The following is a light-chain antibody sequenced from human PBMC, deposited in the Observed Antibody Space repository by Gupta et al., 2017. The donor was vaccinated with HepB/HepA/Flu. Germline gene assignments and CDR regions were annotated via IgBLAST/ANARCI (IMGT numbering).Light chain of an antibody. CDR1: SGHSNYA. CDR3: QTWGTYIV. Sequence: QLLLTPSPSASASLGASVRLTCTLNSGHSNYAIAWHQQHPQKGPRFLMKVNSDGTHSVGDGIPDRFSGSSSGAERYLSIASRQADDEDDYYCQTWGTYIVFGGGTKLTVL. CDR2: VNSDGTH. V-gene: IGLV4-69*01. J-gene: IGLJ2*01.